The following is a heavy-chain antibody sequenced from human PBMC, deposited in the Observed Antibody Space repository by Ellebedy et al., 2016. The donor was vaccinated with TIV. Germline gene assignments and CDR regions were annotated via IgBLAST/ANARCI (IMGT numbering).Heavy chain of an antibody. J-gene: IGHJ4*02. CDR2: ISGSGGST. Sequence: GESLKISCAASGFTFSSYAMSWVRQAPGKGLEWVSTISGSGGSTYYADSVRGRFTISRDNSKKTLSLQMNSLSADDTAAHYCARGRGGGSDSSTPRYYFDYWGQGTLVTASS. V-gene: IGHV3-23*01. D-gene: IGHD2-2*01. CDR3: ARGRGGGSDSSTPRYYFDY. CDR1: GFTFSSYA.